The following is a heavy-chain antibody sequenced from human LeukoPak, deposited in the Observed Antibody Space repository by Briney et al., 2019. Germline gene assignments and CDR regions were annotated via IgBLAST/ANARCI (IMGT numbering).Heavy chain of an antibody. CDR1: GYTFTGYY. J-gene: IGHJ6*02. Sequence: ASVKVSCKASGYTFTGYYMHWVRQAPGQGLEWMGWINPNSGGTNYAQKFQGRVTMTRDTSISTAYMELSRLRSDDTAVYYCARDPLGYCSGGSCYGVSYYGMDVWGQGTMVTVSS. CDR2: INPNSGGT. D-gene: IGHD2-15*01. CDR3: ARDPLGYCSGGSCYGVSYYGMDV. V-gene: IGHV1-2*02.